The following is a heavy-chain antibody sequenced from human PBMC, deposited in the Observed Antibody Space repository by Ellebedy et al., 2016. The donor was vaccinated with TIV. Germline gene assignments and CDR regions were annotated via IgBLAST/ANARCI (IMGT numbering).Heavy chain of an antibody. D-gene: IGHD5-12*01. CDR2: ISWDGGST. V-gene: IGHV3-43*01. CDR1: GFTFDDYA. Sequence: GGSLRLXXAASGFTFDDYAMHWVRQAPGKGLEWVSLISWDGGSTYYADSVKGRFTISRDNSKNSLYLQMNSLRTEDTALYYCAKDISRVATINPYYFDYWGQGTLVTVSS. CDR3: AKDISRVATINPYYFDY. J-gene: IGHJ4*02.